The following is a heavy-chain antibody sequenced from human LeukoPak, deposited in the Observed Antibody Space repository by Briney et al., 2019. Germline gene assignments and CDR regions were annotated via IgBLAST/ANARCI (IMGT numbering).Heavy chain of an antibody. V-gene: IGHV3-53*01. J-gene: IGHJ4*02. CDR1: GGSISSYY. CDR2: IYSGGST. CDR3: ASTHLGYCSSASCQNDY. D-gene: IGHD2-2*01. Sequence: PSETLSLTCTVSGGSISSYYWSWIRQAPGKGLEWVSVIYSGGSTYYADSVKGRFTISRDNSKNTLYLQMNSLRAEDTAVYYCASTHLGYCSSASCQNDYWGQGTLVTVSS.